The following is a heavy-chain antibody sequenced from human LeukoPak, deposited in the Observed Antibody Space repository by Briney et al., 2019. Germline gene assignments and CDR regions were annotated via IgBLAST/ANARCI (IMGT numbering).Heavy chain of an antibody. V-gene: IGHV1-8*01. CDR2: MNPNSGDT. Sequence: ASVKVSCEASGYTFTAYDINWVRQATGQGLEWMGWMNPNSGDTGYAQKFQGSVTITRNTSISTAYMDFSNLRPEDTAVYYCARGKAGDSGGHRAFDIWGQGTMVTVPS. CDR3: ARGKAGDSGGHRAFDI. D-gene: IGHD2-15*01. CDR1: GYTFTAYD. J-gene: IGHJ3*02.